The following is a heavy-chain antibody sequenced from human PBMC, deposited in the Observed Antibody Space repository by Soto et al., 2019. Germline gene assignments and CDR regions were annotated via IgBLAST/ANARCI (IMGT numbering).Heavy chain of an antibody. J-gene: IGHJ6*02. CDR3: ARHKKIMGEEALYYYYGMDV. CDR1: GGSISSYY. D-gene: IGHD3-16*01. V-gene: IGHV4-59*01. Sequence: SETLSLTCTVSGGSISSYYWSWIRQPPGKGLEWIGYIYYSGSTNYNPSLKSRVTISVDTSKNQFSLKLSSVTAADTAVYYCARHKKIMGEEALYYYYGMDVWGQGTTVTVSS. CDR2: IYYSGST.